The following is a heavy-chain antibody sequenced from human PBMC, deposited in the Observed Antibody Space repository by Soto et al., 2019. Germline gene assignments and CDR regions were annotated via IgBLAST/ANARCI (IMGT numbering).Heavy chain of an antibody. D-gene: IGHD6-19*01. CDR2: IIPIFDTS. CDR1: GGTFTSFA. CDR3: ARAPLSGDSGWYTYFDS. Sequence: QVHLVQSGAEVKRPGSSVKVSCNASGGTFTSFAFSWVRQAPRQGLEWIGVIIPIFDTSTYAQSFQGRLTVTANKSANTVYMELNSLRSDDTAIYFCARAPLSGDSGWYTYFDSWGQGTLVTVSS. V-gene: IGHV1-69*06. J-gene: IGHJ4*02.